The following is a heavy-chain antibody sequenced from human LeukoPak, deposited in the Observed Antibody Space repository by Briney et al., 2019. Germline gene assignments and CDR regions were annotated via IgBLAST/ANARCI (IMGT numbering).Heavy chain of an antibody. CDR1: GGSFSGYY. CDR3: ARRSLGYCSSTSCRKGDY. CDR2: INHSGST. J-gene: IGHJ4*02. Sequence: SETLSLTCAVYGGSFSGYYWSLIRQPPGKGLEWIGEINHSGSTNYNPSLKSRVTISVDTSKNQFSLKLSSVTAADTAVYYCARRSLGYCSSTSCRKGDYWGQGTLVTVSS. D-gene: IGHD2-2*01. V-gene: IGHV4-34*01.